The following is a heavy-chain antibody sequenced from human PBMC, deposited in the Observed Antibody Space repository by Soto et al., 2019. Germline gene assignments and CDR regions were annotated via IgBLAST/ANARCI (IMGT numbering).Heavy chain of an antibody. CDR2: LYYSGTT. D-gene: IGHD3-3*01. J-gene: IGHJ3*02. V-gene: IGHV4-31*03. CDR1: GGSVTSVGYY. Sequence: QVQLQESGPGLVKPSQTLSLTCTVSGGSVTSVGYYWAWIRQHPGKGLEFIGHLYYSGTTYYNPSLRSRVTISEDTSKNHCSLQLTSVTAADTAVYYCARILDFWSGHGVFDIWGQGTMVTVSS. CDR3: ARILDFWSGHGVFDI.